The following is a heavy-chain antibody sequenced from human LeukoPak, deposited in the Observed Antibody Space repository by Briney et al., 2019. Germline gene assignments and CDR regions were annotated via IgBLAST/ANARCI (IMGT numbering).Heavy chain of an antibody. CDR1: GGSVSSFC. V-gene: IGHV4-59*02. CDR2: ICYSGST. J-gene: IGHJ4*02. CDR3: ARADVTGTTRRYFDY. D-gene: IGHD1-20*01. Sequence: SETLSLACTVSGGSVSSFCWTWIRQSPRKGLEWIAYICYSGSTNYNPSLKSRVTISVDTSKNQFSLNLSSVTSADTAVYYCARADVTGTTRRYFDYWGQGTLVTVSS.